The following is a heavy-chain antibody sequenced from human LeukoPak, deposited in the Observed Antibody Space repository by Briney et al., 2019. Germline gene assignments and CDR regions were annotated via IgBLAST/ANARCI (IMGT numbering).Heavy chain of an antibody. CDR2: ISSSGATT. J-gene: IGHJ3*01. Sequence: GWSLRLSCSASGFSFETYSMAWVRQTQGTGPEWVSTISSSGATTYYADSVKGRFTISRDNSKNTMFLLMTSLRAEDTATYFCAKLSVEATKYAAFDFWGQGTMATVSS. CDR3: AKLSVEATKYAAFDF. V-gene: IGHV3-23*01. D-gene: IGHD1-26*01. CDR1: GFSFETYS.